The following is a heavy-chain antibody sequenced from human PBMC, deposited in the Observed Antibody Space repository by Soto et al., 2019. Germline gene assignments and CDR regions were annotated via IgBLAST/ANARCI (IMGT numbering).Heavy chain of an antibody. CDR2: INTYNGNT. J-gene: IGHJ5*02. CDR1: GGTFSSYA. Sequence: ASVKVSCKASGGTFSSYAVSWVRQAPGQGLEWMGWINTYNGNTNHAQKLQGRVTMTTDTSTSTAYMELRSLRSDDTAVYYCARGVGSGTYYNQYNWFDPWGQGTLVTVSS. D-gene: IGHD3-10*01. CDR3: ARGVGSGTYYNQYNWFDP. V-gene: IGHV1-18*01.